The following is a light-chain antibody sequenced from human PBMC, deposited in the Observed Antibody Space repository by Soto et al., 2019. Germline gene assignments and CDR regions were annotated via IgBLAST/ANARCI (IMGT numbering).Light chain of an antibody. CDR2: AAS. CDR1: QGIDTS. V-gene: IGKV1-9*01. J-gene: IGKJ5*01. CDR3: QQLHGYPIT. Sequence: ILLTQSPSSLSASVGDRVTITCRASQGIDTSLSWYQQKPGKAPKLLIYAASNFQSGVPSRFSGSGSGTHFTLTISSLQPEDFATYYCQQLHGYPITFGQGTRLEL.